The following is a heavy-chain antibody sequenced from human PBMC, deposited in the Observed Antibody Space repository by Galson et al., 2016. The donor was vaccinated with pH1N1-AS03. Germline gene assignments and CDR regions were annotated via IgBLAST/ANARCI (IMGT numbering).Heavy chain of an antibody. CDR1: GYSFISYW. CDR2: IYPSDSDI. Sequence: QSGAEVTKPGESLKISCKGSGYSFISYWIGWVRQMPGKGLELLGIIYPSDSDIRYSPSFQGQITISVDKTITTAFLQWTSLKHSDTGMYCCARLPVSATDPLYYFDLWGQGTLVTVSS. CDR3: ARLPVSATDPLYYFDL. V-gene: IGHV5-51*01. J-gene: IGHJ4*02. D-gene: IGHD2-15*01.